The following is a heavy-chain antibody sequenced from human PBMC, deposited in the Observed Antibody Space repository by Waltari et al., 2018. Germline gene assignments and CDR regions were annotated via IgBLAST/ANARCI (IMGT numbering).Heavy chain of an antibody. Sequence: QVQLVQSGAEVKKPGASVKVSCKASGYTFTNFGVNWVRQAPGQGLEWMGWISPYNGYADYEHTFQGRVTMTTDTSTKTAYLELTSLRSDDTAVYYSARGGGPRTVVALTFDLWGQGTLITVSS. J-gene: IGHJ4*02. V-gene: IGHV1-18*01. D-gene: IGHD2-15*01. CDR3: ARGGGPRTVVALTFDL. CDR2: ISPYNGYA. CDR1: GYTFTNFG.